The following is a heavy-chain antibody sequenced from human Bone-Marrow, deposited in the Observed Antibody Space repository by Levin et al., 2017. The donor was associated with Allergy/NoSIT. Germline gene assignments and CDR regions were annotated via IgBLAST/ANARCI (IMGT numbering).Heavy chain of an antibody. CDR2: IRSKTGGGTA. CDR1: GFSFTNAW. D-gene: IGHD6-6*01. CDR3: AANLYSNSGFDS. V-gene: IGHV3-15*01. J-gene: IGHJ4*02. Sequence: GGSLRLSCAASGFSFTNAWMSWVRQAPGKGLEWVGRIRSKTGGGTADYAAPVKGRFTMSRDDSKNTLYLQMNSLKTEDTAVYYCAANLYSNSGFDSWGQGTLVTVSS.